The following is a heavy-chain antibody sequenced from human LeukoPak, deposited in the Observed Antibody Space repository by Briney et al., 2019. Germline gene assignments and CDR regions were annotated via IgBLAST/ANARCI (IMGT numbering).Heavy chain of an antibody. J-gene: IGHJ4*02. CDR1: GGPVTTNSYY. D-gene: IGHD6-19*01. CDR2: IHYSGVT. V-gene: IGHV4-39*01. Sequence: SETLSLTCSVSGGPVTTNSYYWAWIRQSPGKGLDWIGTIHYSGVTYYHPSLKSRVTISVDMFKNEFSLNLNSVTAADTAIYYCARQEGRTTGWYVHWGQGALVTVTS. CDR3: ARQEGRTTGWYVH.